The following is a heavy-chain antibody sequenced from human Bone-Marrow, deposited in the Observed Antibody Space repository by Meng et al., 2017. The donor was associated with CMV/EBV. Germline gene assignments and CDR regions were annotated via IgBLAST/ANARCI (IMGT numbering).Heavy chain of an antibody. V-gene: IGHV5-51*01. CDR2: IYPGDSDT. CDR1: GYSFTSYW. D-gene: IGHD3-22*01. J-gene: IGHJ2*01. CDR3: ASSRAYDSRLLDFDL. Sequence: KVSCKGSGYSFTSYWIGWVRQMPGKGLEWMGIIYPGDSDTRYSPSFQGQVTISADKSISNAYLQWSSLKASDTDMYYCASSRAYDSRLLDFDLWGRGTLVTVSS.